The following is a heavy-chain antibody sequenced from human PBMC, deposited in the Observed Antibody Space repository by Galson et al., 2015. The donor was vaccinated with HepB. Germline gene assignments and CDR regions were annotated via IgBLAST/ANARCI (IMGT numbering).Heavy chain of an antibody. CDR1: GFSFSDHY. Sequence: SLRLSCAASGFSFSDHYMEWARQAPGKGLEWVGRSRNKVNSYTTEYAASVKGGFTISRDDPRNSAYLQMDSLKSEDTGVYFCARSNYYNNIWHPLAYWGQGTLVTVSS. CDR3: ARSNYYNNIWHPLAY. D-gene: IGHD4-11*01. CDR2: SRNKVNSYTT. J-gene: IGHJ4*02. V-gene: IGHV3-72*01.